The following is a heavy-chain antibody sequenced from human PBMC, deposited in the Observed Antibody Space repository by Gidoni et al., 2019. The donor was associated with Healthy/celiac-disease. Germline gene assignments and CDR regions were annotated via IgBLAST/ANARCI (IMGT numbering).Heavy chain of an antibody. D-gene: IGHD3-3*01. V-gene: IGHV3-23*01. CDR1: GFTFSSDA. Sequence: EVQLLESGGGLVQPGGSLRLSCAASGFTFSSDAMRWVRQAPGKGLEWVSAISGSGGSTYYADSVKGRFTISRDNSKNTLYLQMNSLRAEDTAVYYCAIYDFWSGPPDYWGQGTLVTVSS. CDR3: AIYDFWSGPPDY. CDR2: ISGSGGST. J-gene: IGHJ4*02.